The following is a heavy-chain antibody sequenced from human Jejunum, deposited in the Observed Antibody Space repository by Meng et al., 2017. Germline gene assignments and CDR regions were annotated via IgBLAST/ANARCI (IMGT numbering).Heavy chain of an antibody. CDR2: VFYTGST. V-gene: IGHV4-61*01. CDR1: GVSVTSGHYY. D-gene: IGHD3-16*01. Sequence: VQLRESGPGLVRPSETLSLTRTVSGVSVTSGHYYWSWVRQPPGQGLEWISHVFYTGSTNYSPSFKSRVTISVHTSMNQFSLKLNSVTAADTAVYYCARGGWDFEYWGQGILVTVSS. J-gene: IGHJ4*02. CDR3: ARGGWDFEY.